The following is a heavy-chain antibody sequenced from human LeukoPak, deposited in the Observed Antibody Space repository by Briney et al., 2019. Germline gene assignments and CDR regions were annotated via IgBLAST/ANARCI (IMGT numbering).Heavy chain of an antibody. D-gene: IGHD2-21*02. CDR2: ISSSGSTI. Sequence: GGSLRLSCAASGFTFSDYYMSWIRQAPGKGLEWVSYISSSGSTIYYADSVKGRFTISRDNAKNSLYLQMNSLRAEDTAVYYCARARQVYCGGDCYSSRVYYFDYWGQGTLVTVSS. V-gene: IGHV3-11*04. J-gene: IGHJ4*02. CDR1: GFTFSDYY. CDR3: ARARQVYCGGDCYSSRVYYFDY.